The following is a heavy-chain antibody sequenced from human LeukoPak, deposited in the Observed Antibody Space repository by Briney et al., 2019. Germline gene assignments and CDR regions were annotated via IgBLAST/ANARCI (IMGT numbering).Heavy chain of an antibody. J-gene: IGHJ4*02. CDR1: GFTVSSNY. CDR3: ARGPRYSFY. V-gene: IGHV3-53*01. D-gene: IGHD6-13*01. Sequence: GGSLRLSCAASGFTVSSNYMSWVRQAPGKGLEWVSVIYIDGTTYYADSVKGRFTISRDQANNTLYLQMNTLRDEDTAVYYCARGPRYSFYWGQGTLVSVSS. CDR2: IYIDGTT.